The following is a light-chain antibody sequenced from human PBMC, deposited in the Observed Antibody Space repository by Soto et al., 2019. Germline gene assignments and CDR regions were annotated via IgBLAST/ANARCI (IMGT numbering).Light chain of an antibody. CDR3: QQYDSHPYT. J-gene: IGKJ2*01. CDR2: DAS. CDR1: QSINHW. Sequence: DIQITQSPSSLSASVGDRVTITCRASQSINHWLAWYQQKPGKAPKFLIYDASTLRNGVPSRFSGRGSGTEFTLTISXLQPDDFATYYCQQYDSHPYTFGQGTK. V-gene: IGKV1-5*01.